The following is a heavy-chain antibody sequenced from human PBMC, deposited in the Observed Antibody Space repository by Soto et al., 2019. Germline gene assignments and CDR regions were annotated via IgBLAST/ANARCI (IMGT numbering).Heavy chain of an antibody. J-gene: IGHJ6*02. V-gene: IGHV4-34*01. CDR2: INHSGST. Sequence: PSETLSLTCAVYGGSFSGYYWSWIRQPPGKGLEWIGEINHSGSTNYNPSPKSRVTISVDTSKNQFSLKLSSVTAADTAVYYCANGPPARSGYYKYYYGMDVWGQGTTVTVSS. D-gene: IGHD3-3*01. CDR3: ANGPPARSGYYKYYYGMDV. CDR1: GGSFSGYY.